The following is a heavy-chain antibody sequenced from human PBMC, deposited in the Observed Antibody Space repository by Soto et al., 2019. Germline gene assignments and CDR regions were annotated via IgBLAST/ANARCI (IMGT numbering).Heavy chain of an antibody. V-gene: IGHV1-69*13. CDR2: IIPIFGTA. Sequence: SVKVSCKASGGTFSSYAISWVRQAPGQGLEWMGGIIPIFGTANYAQKFQGRVTITADESTSTAYMELSSLRSEDTAVYYCVRMLCGGSCAKVVSYYYYYGMDVWGHGTTGTVSS. CDR3: VRMLCGGSCAKVVSYYYYYGMDV. CDR1: GGTFSSYA. D-gene: IGHD2-15*01. J-gene: IGHJ6*02.